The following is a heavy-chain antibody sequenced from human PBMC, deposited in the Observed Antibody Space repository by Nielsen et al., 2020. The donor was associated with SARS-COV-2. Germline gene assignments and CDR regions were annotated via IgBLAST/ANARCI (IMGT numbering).Heavy chain of an antibody. CDR3: IRAGTYNYGLAY. Sequence: GESLKIFCAASGFTFADSWMHWVRQAPGKGLEWISRINREGYTRDYADSVKGRFTISRDNAANTLSLQMRSLRAEDTAVYFCIRAGTYNYGLAYWGQGVLVKVSS. CDR2: INREGYTR. V-gene: IGHV3-74*01. J-gene: IGHJ4*02. CDR1: GFTFADSW. D-gene: IGHD5-18*01.